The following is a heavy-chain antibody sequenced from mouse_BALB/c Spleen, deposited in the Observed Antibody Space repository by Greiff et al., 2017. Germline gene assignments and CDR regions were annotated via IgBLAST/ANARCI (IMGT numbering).Heavy chain of an antibody. J-gene: IGHJ3*01. Sequence: DVKLVESGGGLVQPGGSRKLSCAASGFTFSSYTMSWVRQTPEKRLEWVAYISNGGGSTYYPDTVKGRFTISRDNAKNTLYLQMSSLKSEDTAMYYCARGGVDSSGYVWFAYWGQGTLVTVSA. CDR2: ISNGGGST. V-gene: IGHV5-12-2*01. D-gene: IGHD3-2*01. CDR3: ARGGVDSSGYVWFAY. CDR1: GFTFSSYT.